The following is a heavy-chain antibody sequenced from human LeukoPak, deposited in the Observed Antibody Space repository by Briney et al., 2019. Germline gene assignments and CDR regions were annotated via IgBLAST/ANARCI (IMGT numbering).Heavy chain of an antibody. Sequence: GGSLRLSCAASGFMFSEYSMNWVRQAPGKGLEWVSYISGSGAAIYYADSVKGRFTISRDNAQNSVYLQMNSLRAEDTAVYYCANFKPPAPDALDIWGQGTLITVSS. CDR2: ISGSGAAI. J-gene: IGHJ3*02. CDR3: ANFKPPAPDALDI. CDR1: GFMFSEYS. V-gene: IGHV3-48*01. D-gene: IGHD1-14*01.